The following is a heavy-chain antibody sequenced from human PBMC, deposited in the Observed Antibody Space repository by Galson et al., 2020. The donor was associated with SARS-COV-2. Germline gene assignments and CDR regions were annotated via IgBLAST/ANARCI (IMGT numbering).Heavy chain of an antibody. Sequence: SETLSLTCAVSGTSISSGSYSWNWLRQPPGKGLEWIRNTSHRGATYYNPSLKSRVPISEDRSKNQFALRLSSVTAADAAVYYCARLHYGEYAPEAFDIWGPGTRVTVAS. CDR2: TSHRGAT. V-gene: IGHV4-30-2*01. CDR1: GTSISSGSYS. J-gene: IGHJ3*02. CDR3: ARLHYGEYAPEAFDI. D-gene: IGHD4-17*01.